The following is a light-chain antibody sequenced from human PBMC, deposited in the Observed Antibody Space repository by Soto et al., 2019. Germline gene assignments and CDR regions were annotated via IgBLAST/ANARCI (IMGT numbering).Light chain of an antibody. Sequence: VLTPSPSSLAFSPGDRVTLSCRARQSISGNYLAWYQQKPALAPRLLIYDGFLRATGIPDRFSGSGSGTDFTLTISRLEPEDFAVYYCQQYGIPPITFGQGT. CDR2: DGF. CDR3: QQYGIPPIT. CDR1: QSISGNY. V-gene: IGKV3D-20*01. J-gene: IGKJ5*01.